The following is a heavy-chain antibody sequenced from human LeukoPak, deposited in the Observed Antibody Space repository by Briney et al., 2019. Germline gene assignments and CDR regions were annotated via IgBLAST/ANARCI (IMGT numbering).Heavy chain of an antibody. D-gene: IGHD4-17*01. CDR3: ARSMTTVTEGLFQH. CDR1: GGSISSGGYY. CDR2: IYYSGST. J-gene: IGHJ1*01. Sequence: SQTLSLTRTVSGGSISSGGYYWSWIRQHPGKGLEWIGYIYYSGSTYYNPSLKSRVTISVDTSKNQFSLKLSSVTAADTAVYYCARSMTTVTEGLFQHWGQGTLVTVSS. V-gene: IGHV4-31*03.